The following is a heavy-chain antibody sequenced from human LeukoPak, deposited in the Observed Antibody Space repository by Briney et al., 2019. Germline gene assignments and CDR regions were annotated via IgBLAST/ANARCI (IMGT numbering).Heavy chain of an antibody. D-gene: IGHD6-13*01. Sequence: SEPLSLPCPVSGGSISSSSSYWGWIRHPPGKGLEWIGSIYYSGSTYYNPSLKSRVTISVDTSKNQFSLKLSSVTAADTAVYYCARHVGIAAAGTGWFDPWGQGTLVTVSS. J-gene: IGHJ5*02. CDR3: ARHVGIAAAGTGWFDP. CDR2: IYYSGST. CDR1: GGSISSSSSY. V-gene: IGHV4-39*01.